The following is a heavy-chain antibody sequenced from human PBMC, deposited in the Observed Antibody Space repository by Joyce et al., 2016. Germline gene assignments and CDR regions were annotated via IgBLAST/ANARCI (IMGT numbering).Heavy chain of an antibody. V-gene: IGHV4-61*03. D-gene: IGHD6-19*01. CDR3: ATGTLYQYLGWEGSSYPFRLDV. CDR2: FYYSGEI. CDR1: RASLSRQSSI. Sequence: LQELGPGLVRPSETLSLTCAVSRASLSRQSSIWTWFRQAPGKGLESIGHFYYSGEIKYKPSLQSRGIISVDPSKAHFSRNLNSATAADAAVYYCATGTLYQYLGWEGSSYPFRLDVWGPGTMVTVSS. J-gene: IGHJ6*02.